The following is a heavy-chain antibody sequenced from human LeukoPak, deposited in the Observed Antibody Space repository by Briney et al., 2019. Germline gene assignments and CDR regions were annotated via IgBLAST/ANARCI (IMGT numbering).Heavy chain of an antibody. CDR3: ARGAEFDWNQFDY. V-gene: IGHV3-53*01. Sequence: PGGPLRLSCAPSGFTVSSNYMSWVRQAPGKGREWVSVIYSGGSTYYADSVKGRFTISRDNSKNTLYLQMNSLRAEDTAVYYCARGAEFDWNQFDYWGQGTLVTVSS. CDR2: IYSGGST. J-gene: IGHJ4*02. D-gene: IGHD1-1*01. CDR1: GFTVSSNY.